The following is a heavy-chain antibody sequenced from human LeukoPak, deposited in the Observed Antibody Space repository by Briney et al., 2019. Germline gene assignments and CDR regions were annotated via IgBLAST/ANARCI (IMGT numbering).Heavy chain of an antibody. CDR3: ARDARYDILTGYHYGMDV. CDR1: GGTFSSYA. V-gene: IGHV1-69*13. Sequence: SVKVSCKASGGTFSSYAISWVRQAPGQGLEWMGGIIPIFGTANYAQKFQGRVTTTADESTSTAYMELRSLRSDDTAVYYCARDARYDILTGYHYGMDVWGQGTTVTVSS. CDR2: IIPIFGTA. D-gene: IGHD3-9*01. J-gene: IGHJ6*02.